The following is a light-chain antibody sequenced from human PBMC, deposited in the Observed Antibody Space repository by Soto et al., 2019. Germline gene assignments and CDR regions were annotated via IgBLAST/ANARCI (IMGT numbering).Light chain of an antibody. CDR1: QSVSSNF. Sequence: EIVLTQSPGTLSLSPGERTTLSCRASQSVSSNFLDWYQQKPGQAPRLLIHDASSRATGIPDRFSGSGSGTDFTLTISRLEPEDFAVYYCQQYETSPRAFGQGTKVDI. J-gene: IGKJ1*01. CDR2: DAS. CDR3: QQYETSPRA. V-gene: IGKV3-20*01.